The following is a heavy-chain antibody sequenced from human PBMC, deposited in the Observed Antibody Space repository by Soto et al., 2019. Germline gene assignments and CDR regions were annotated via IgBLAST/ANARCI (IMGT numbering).Heavy chain of an antibody. D-gene: IGHD6-19*01. CDR2: ISAYNGNA. V-gene: IGHV1-18*04. J-gene: IGHJ3*01. CDR1: GYTFSSYG. Sequence: QVQLVQSGAEVKKPGASVKVSCKASGYTFSSYGLSWVRQAPGQGLEWMGWISAYNGNANYAQKLQVRVTMTTDTSTSTAYMELRSLRSDDTAVYYCARDFDGGYRSGWHYEAFAVWGQGTMVTVSS. CDR3: ARDFDGGYRSGWHYEAFAV.